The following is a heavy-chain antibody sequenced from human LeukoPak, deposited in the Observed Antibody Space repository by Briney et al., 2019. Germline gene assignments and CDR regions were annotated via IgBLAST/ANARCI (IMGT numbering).Heavy chain of an antibody. Sequence: ASVKVSCKASGHTFTSYYMHWVRQAPGQGLEWMGIINPSDGSTSYAQKLQGRVTMTTDISTSTAYMELRSLRADDTAVYYCARERVRGYSGYEPLDYWGQGTMVTVSS. CDR3: ARERVRGYSGYEPLDY. V-gene: IGHV1-46*01. CDR2: INPSDGST. CDR1: GHTFTSYY. J-gene: IGHJ4*02. D-gene: IGHD5-12*01.